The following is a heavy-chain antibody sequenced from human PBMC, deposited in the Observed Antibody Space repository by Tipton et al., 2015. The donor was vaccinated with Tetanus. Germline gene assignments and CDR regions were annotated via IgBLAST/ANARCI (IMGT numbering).Heavy chain of an antibody. Sequence: TLSLTCTVSGDSISIYYWSWIRQPPGKGLEWIGSIYYSGSTYYNPSLKSRVTISVDTSKNQFSLKLSSVTAADTAVYYCARTSIPAADYCFDYWGQGTLVTVSS. CDR1: GDSISIYY. J-gene: IGHJ4*02. D-gene: IGHD2-2*01. CDR3: ARTSIPAADYCFDY. V-gene: IGHV4-39*01. CDR2: IYYSGST.